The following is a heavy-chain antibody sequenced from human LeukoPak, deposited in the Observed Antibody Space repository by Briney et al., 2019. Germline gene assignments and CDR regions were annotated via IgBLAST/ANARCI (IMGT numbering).Heavy chain of an antibody. CDR2: INHSGST. CDR1: GGSFSGYY. V-gene: IGHV4-34*01. J-gene: IGHJ4*02. CDR3: ARADGYSSSWFDY. Sequence: PSETLSLTCAVYGGSFSGYYWSWIRQPPGKGLEWIGEINHSGSTNYNPSLKSRVTISVDTSKNQFSLKLSSVTAADTAVYYCARADGYSSSWFDYWGQGTLVTVSS. D-gene: IGHD6-13*01.